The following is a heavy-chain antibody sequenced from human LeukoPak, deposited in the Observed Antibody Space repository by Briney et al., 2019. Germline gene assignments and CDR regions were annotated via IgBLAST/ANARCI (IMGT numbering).Heavy chain of an antibody. CDR2: ISGSGDNT. CDR1: GFMFGGSA. D-gene: IGHD2-8*02. J-gene: IGHJ3*02. CDR3: ARSRGSPNTGEDAFDI. V-gene: IGHV3-23*01. Sequence: GGSLRLSCIASGFMFGGSAMSWVRQAPGTGLEWVSGISGSGDNTYYADSVKGRFTISRDNSENTLSLHVNSLRAEDTALYYCARSRGSPNTGEDAFDIWGQGTMVTVSS.